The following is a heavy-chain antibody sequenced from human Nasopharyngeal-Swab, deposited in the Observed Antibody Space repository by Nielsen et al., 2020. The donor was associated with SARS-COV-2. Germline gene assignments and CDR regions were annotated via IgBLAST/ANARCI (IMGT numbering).Heavy chain of an antibody. CDR2: ISGSGDTT. Sequence: GESLKISCAASGFIFNSYAMSWVRQAPGKGLEWVSIISGSGDTTYYADSVKVRFTISRDNSKNTLYLQTNRLRVEDTAVYYCAKAPYLRGLDVWGQGTTVTVSS. J-gene: IGHJ6*02. CDR1: GFIFNSYA. V-gene: IGHV3-23*01. CDR3: AKAPYLRGLDV. D-gene: IGHD2-21*01.